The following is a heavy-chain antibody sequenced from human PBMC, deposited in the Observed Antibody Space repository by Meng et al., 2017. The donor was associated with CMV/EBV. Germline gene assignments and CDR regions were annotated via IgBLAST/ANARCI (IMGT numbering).Heavy chain of an antibody. CDR2: IRYDGSKE. V-gene: IGHV3-30*02. J-gene: IGHJ6*02. Sequence: GESLKISCAASGFTFSNYGMHWVRQAPGKGLEWVAFIRYDGSKEDYGDSVQGRLTISRDNSKNTLYLQMNSLRAEDTAVYYCARDQGVVPAAIGYYYYGMDVWGQGTTVTVSS. D-gene: IGHD2-2*01. CDR1: GFTFSNYG. CDR3: ARDQGVVPAAIGYYYYGMDV.